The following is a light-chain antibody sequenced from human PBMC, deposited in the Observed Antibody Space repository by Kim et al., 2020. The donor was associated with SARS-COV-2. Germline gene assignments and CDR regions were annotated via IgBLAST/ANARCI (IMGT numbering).Light chain of an antibody. Sequence: DIQMTQSPSSLSASVGDRVTITCRASQSISNYLNWYQQKPGKAPEVLIYAASSLQSGVPSRFSGSGSGTDLTLTISSLQPEDFATYYCQQSYSTPQLTFGGGTKVDIK. CDR3: QQSYSTPQLT. V-gene: IGKV1-39*01. CDR1: QSISNY. J-gene: IGKJ4*01. CDR2: AAS.